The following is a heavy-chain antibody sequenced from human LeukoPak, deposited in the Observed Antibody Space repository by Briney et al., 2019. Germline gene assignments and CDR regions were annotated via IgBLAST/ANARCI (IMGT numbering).Heavy chain of an antibody. CDR1: GGSISSGSYY. Sequence: PSETLSLTCTVSGGSISSGSYYWSWIRQPAGKGLEWIGRIYTSGSTNYNPSLKSRVTISVDTSKNQFSLKLSSVTAADTAVYYCARAPRYFDWLLSGAFDIWGQGTMVTVSS. J-gene: IGHJ3*02. V-gene: IGHV4-61*02. CDR3: ARAPRYFDWLLSGAFDI. D-gene: IGHD3-9*01. CDR2: IYTSGST.